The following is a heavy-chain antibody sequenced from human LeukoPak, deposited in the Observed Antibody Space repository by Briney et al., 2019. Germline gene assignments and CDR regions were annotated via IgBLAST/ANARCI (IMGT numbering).Heavy chain of an antibody. V-gene: IGHV5-51*03. CDR3: ARLGRYYYDSSGYYYADY. Sequence: TGESLTISCTGSGYSFTSYWIGWVRQMPGQGLEGMGIIYPGDSDTTYSPSFKGQVTISAEKSISTAYLQWSSLKASDTAMYYCARLGRYYYDSSGYYYADYWGQGTLVTVSS. CDR1: GYSFTSYW. D-gene: IGHD3-22*01. J-gene: IGHJ4*02. CDR2: IYPGDSDT.